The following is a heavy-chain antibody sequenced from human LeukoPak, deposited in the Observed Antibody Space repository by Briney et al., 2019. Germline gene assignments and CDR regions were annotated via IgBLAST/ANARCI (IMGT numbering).Heavy chain of an antibody. D-gene: IGHD3-22*01. V-gene: IGHV4-59*01. CDR3: ARGHDYYDSSGL. J-gene: IGHJ4*02. Sequence: SETLSLPCTVSGGSISSYYWSWIRQPPGKGLEWIGYIYYSGSTNYNPSLKSRVTISVDTSKNQFSLKLSSVTAADTAVYYCARGHDYYDSSGLWGQGTLVTVSS. CDR1: GGSISSYY. CDR2: IYYSGST.